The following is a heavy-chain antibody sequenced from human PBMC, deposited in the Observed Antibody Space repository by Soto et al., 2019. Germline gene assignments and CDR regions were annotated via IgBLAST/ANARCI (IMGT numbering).Heavy chain of an antibody. D-gene: IGHD5-18*01. CDR1: GFTFSSSA. J-gene: IGHJ4*02. V-gene: IGHV3-23*01. CDR2: IRGDDANT. Sequence: LRLSCAASGFTFSSSAMTWVRQAPGKGLEWVSTIRGDDANTYYAGSVKGRFTISRDNSKITLYLQMNSLRAEDTAVYYCAKNIYNYGSPFDYWGQGTLVTVSS. CDR3: AKNIYNYGSPFDY.